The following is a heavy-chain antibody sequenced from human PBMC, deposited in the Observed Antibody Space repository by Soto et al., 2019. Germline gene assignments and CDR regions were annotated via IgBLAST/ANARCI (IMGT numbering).Heavy chain of an antibody. CDR2: IRSKANSYAT. CDR1: GFTFSGSA. J-gene: IGHJ4*02. Sequence: HPGGSLRLSCAASGFTFSGSAMHWVRQASGKGLGWVGRIRSKANSYATAYAASVKGRFTISRDDSKNTAYLQMNSLKTEDTAVYYCTRHPERMVRGVISETSDYWGQGTLVTVSS. D-gene: IGHD3-10*01. V-gene: IGHV3-73*01. CDR3: TRHPERMVRGVISETSDY.